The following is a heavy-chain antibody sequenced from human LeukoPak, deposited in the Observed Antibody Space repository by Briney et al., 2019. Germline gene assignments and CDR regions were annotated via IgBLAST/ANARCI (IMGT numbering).Heavy chain of an antibody. D-gene: IGHD3-10*01. CDR2: IFHTGST. V-gene: IGHV4-38-2*02. J-gene: IGHJ4*02. Sequence: SETLSLTCTVSGDSISSGNYWGWIRQPPGKGLEWIGSIFHTGSTYFNLSLKSRVTISVDTSKNQFSLRLSSVTAADTAVYYCATPYYYGSGSYSYDYWGQGTLVTVSS. CDR1: GDSISSGNY. CDR3: ATPYYYGSGSYSYDY.